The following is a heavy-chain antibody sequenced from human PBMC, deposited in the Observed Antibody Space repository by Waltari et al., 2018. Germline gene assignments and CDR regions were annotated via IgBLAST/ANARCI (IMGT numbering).Heavy chain of an antibody. V-gene: IGHV3-30*02. CDR1: GFTFSSYG. CDR3: AKDPSSAMVSYYFDY. D-gene: IGHD5-18*01. Sequence: QVQLVESGGGVVQPGGSLSLSCAASGFTFSSYGMHWVRQAPGKGLEWVAFIRYDGSNKYYADSVKGRFTISRDNSKNTLYLQMNSLRAEDTAVYYCAKDPSSAMVSYYFDYWGQGTLVTVSS. CDR2: IRYDGSNK. J-gene: IGHJ4*02.